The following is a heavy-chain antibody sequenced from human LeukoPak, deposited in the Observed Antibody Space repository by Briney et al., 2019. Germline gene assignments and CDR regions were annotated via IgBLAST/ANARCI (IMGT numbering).Heavy chain of an antibody. CDR1: GFTFSSYS. CDR2: ISSSSSYI. V-gene: IGHV3-21*01. CDR3: ARAMGAAAGTTPGGY. Sequence: GGSLRLSCAASGFTFSSYSMNWVRQAPGKGLEWVSSISSSSSYIYYADSVKGRFTISRDNAKNSLYLQMNSLRAEDTAVYYCARAMGAAAGTTPGGYWGQGTLVTVSS. D-gene: IGHD6-13*01. J-gene: IGHJ4*02.